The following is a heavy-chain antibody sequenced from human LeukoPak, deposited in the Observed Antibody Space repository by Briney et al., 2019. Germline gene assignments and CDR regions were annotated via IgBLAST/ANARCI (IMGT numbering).Heavy chain of an antibody. CDR3: ARGRGYRYSFDY. Sequence: PSETLSLTCAVYGGSFSGYYWSWIRQPPGKGLEWMGEINHSGSTNYNPSLKSRVTISVDTSKNQFSLKLSSVTAADTAVYYCARGRGYRYSFDYWGQGTLVTVSS. V-gene: IGHV4-34*01. CDR1: GGSFSGYY. CDR2: INHSGST. D-gene: IGHD3-16*02. J-gene: IGHJ4*02.